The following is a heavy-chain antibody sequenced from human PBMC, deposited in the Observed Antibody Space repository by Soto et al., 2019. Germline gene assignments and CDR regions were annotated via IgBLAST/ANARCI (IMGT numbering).Heavy chain of an antibody. D-gene: IGHD5-18*01. J-gene: IGHJ4*02. V-gene: IGHV4-59*12. CDR3: ARALHSYGSYYFDY. Sequence: PSETLSLTCGVSGDSITTYCWSWIRQPPEKGLEWIGQICYGGSSTSNPSLKSRVTISVDTSKNQFSLKLISVTAADTAVYYCARALHSYGSYYFDYWGQGTLVTVSS. CDR2: ICYGGSS. CDR1: GDSITTYC.